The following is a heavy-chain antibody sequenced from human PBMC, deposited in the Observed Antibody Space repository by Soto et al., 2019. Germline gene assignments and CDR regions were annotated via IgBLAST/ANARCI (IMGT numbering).Heavy chain of an antibody. CDR1: GFTFSGNW. D-gene: IGHD4-17*01. CDR3: ASPPTNLDYDDDTWFDP. J-gene: IGHJ5*02. Sequence: EMHLVESGGALVQPGGLLRLSCGASGFTFSGNWLNWVGQVPGRGLEWVANINQDGGQTYYVDSVKGRFTISRNNAKNFLYLQMDSLRAEDTAVYYCASPPTNLDYDDDTWFDPWGQGTLVTVSS. CDR2: INQDGGQT. V-gene: IGHV3-7*01.